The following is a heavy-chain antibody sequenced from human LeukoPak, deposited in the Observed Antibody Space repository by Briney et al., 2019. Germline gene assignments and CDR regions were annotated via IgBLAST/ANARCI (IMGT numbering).Heavy chain of an antibody. CDR3: ARRRTGVSFDY. Sequence: SETLSLTCAVSGYSISSGYYWGWIRQPPGKGLEWIGSIYHSGSTYYNPSLKSRVTISVDTSKNQLSLKLSSVTAADTAVYYCARRRTGVSFDYWGQGTLVTVSS. D-gene: IGHD3-10*01. V-gene: IGHV4-38-2*01. CDR1: GYSISSGYY. CDR2: IYHSGST. J-gene: IGHJ4*02.